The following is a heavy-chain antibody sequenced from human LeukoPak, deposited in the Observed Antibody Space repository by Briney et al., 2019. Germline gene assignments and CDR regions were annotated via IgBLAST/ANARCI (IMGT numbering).Heavy chain of an antibody. D-gene: IGHD2-2*01. CDR3: ARYRRVPAVWFGP. V-gene: IGHV4-34*01. J-gene: IGHJ5*02. Sequence: SETLSLTCAVYGGSFSGYYWSWIRQPPGKGLEWIGEINHSGSTNYNPSLKSRVTISVDTSKNQFSLKLSPVTAADAAVYFCARYRRVPAVWFGPCGQRTLVTVSS. CDR2: INHSGST. CDR1: GGSFSGYY.